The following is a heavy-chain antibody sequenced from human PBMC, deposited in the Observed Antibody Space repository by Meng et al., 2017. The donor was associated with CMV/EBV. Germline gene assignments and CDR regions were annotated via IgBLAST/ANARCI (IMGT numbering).Heavy chain of an antibody. D-gene: IGHD2-15*01. CDR2: INPNNGGT. CDR3: ARVDIVAAGFHYGMDV. V-gene: IGHV1-2*02. Sequence: ASVTVSCKASRYTFTGYYIHWVRQAPGQGLEWMGWINPNNGGTNYTQKFQGRVTMTRDTSISTAYMELTRLSYDDTAVYYCARVDIVAAGFHYGMDVWGQGTTVTVSS. CDR1: RYTFTGYY. J-gene: IGHJ6*02.